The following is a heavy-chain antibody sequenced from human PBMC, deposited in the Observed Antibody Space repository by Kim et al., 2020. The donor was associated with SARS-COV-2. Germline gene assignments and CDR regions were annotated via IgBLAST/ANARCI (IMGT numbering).Heavy chain of an antibody. Sequence: VKGRFTISRDNDRDSLCLQMNNLRAEDTAVYYCARDQAGYNWSYGGAFDIWGQGTMVTVSS. D-gene: IGHD1-7*01. V-gene: IGHV3-21*01. CDR3: ARDQAGYNWSYGGAFDI. J-gene: IGHJ3*02.